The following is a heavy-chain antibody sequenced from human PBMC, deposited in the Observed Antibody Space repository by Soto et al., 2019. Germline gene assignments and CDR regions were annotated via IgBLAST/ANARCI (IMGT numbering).Heavy chain of an antibody. CDR2: IYYSGST. Sequence: PSETLSLTCTVSGGSISSGDYYWSWIRQPPGKGLEWIGYIYYSGSTYYNPSLKSRVTISVDTSKNQFSLKLSSVTAADKAVYYCARQSVTYYDILTGFDHWGQGTLVTVSS. V-gene: IGHV4-30-4*01. D-gene: IGHD3-9*01. CDR1: GGSISSGDYY. J-gene: IGHJ4*02. CDR3: ARQSVTYYDILTGFDH.